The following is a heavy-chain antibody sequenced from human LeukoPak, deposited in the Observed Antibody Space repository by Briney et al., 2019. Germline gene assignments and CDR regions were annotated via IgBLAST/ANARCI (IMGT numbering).Heavy chain of an antibody. CDR3: ASVYDSSGYYPF. Sequence: SETLSLTCTVSGGSIRSSYYYWGRIRQPPGKGLEWIGSIYDSGSTYYNPSLKSRVTISVDTSKNQFSLKLSSVTAADTAVYYCASVYDSSGYYPFWGQGTLVTVSS. CDR1: GGSIRSSYYY. V-gene: IGHV4-39*01. D-gene: IGHD3-22*01. J-gene: IGHJ4*02. CDR2: IYDSGST.